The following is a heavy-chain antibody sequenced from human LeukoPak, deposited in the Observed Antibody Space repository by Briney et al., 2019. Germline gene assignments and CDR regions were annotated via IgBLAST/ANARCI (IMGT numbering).Heavy chain of an antibody. Sequence: GGSLRLSCAASGFSFSNFAMSWVRQAPGKGLEWVSAISDYTYYADSVKGRFTISRDNSKNTLYLQMNSLRAEDTAVYYCAKFGYSSIWGQGTLVTVSS. V-gene: IGHV3-23*01. CDR2: ISDYT. J-gene: IGHJ4*02. CDR3: AKFGYSSI. D-gene: IGHD6-19*01. CDR1: GFSFSNFA.